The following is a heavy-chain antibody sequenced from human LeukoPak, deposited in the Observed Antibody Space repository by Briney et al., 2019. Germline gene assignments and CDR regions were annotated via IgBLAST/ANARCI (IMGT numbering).Heavy chain of an antibody. CDR3: AKDRASSIAAPPDY. J-gene: IGHJ4*02. CDR2: ISYDGSNK. Sequence: GGSLRLSCAASGFTFSSYGMHWVRQAPGKGLEWVAVISYDGSNKYYADSVKGRFTISRDNSKNTLYLQMNSLRAEDTAVYYCAKDRASSIAAPPDYWGQGTLVTVSS. CDR1: GFTFSSYG. V-gene: IGHV3-30*18. D-gene: IGHD6-6*01.